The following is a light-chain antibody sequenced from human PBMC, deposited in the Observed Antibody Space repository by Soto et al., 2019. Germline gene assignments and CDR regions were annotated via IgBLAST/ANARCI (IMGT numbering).Light chain of an antibody. J-gene: IGKJ1*01. CDR1: QSVSSY. CDR3: QQRSNWPPWT. CDR2: DAS. Sequence: ELVLTQSPATLSLSPGERATLSCRASQSVSSYLAWYQQKPGQAPRLLIYDASNRATGIPARFSGSGSGTDFTLTISRLEPEDFAVYYCQQRSNWPPWTFGQRTKLDIK. V-gene: IGKV3-11*01.